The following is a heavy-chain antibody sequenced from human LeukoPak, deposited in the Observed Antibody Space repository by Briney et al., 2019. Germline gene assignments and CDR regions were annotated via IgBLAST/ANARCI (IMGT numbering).Heavy chain of an antibody. CDR1: GGSISSGGYS. Sequence: SETLSLTCAVSGGSISSGGYSWSWIRQPPGKGLEWIGYIYYSGSTNYNPSLKSRVTISVDTSKNQFSLKLSSVTAADTAVYYCARGEDYYDSSGTPPYYFDYWGQGTLVTVSS. D-gene: IGHD3-22*01. CDR2: IYYSGST. J-gene: IGHJ4*02. CDR3: ARGEDYYDSSGTPPYYFDY. V-gene: IGHV4-61*08.